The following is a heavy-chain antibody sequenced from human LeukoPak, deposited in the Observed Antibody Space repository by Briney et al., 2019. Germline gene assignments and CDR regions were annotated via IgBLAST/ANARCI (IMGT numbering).Heavy chain of an antibody. V-gene: IGHV3-21*01. CDR1: GFTFSSYS. D-gene: IGHD3-3*01. J-gene: IGHJ4*02. CDR2: ISSSSSYI. Sequence: PGGSLRLSCAASGFTFSSYSMNWVRQAPGKGLEWVSSISSSSSYIYYADSVKGRFTISRDNANNSLYLQMNSLRAEDTAVYYCARDSTSYYDFWSGYCFDYWGQGTLVTVSS. CDR3: ARDSTSYYDFWSGYCFDY.